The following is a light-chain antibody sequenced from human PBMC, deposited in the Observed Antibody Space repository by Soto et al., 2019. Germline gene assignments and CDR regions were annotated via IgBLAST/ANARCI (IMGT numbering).Light chain of an antibody. J-gene: IGLJ3*02. CDR3: QSYDSSLSGWV. Sequence: QSVLTQPPSVSGAPGQRVTFSCTGSSSNIGAGYDVHWYQQLPGTAPKLLIYGNSNRPSGVPDRLSGSKSGTSASLAITGLQAEDEADYYCQSYDSSLSGWVFGGGTQLTVL. CDR2: GNS. CDR1: SSNIGAGYD. V-gene: IGLV1-40*01.